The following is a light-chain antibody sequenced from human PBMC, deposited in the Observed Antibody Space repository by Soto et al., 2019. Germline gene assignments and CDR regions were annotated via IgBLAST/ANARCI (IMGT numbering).Light chain of an antibody. Sequence: DIVMTQSPDSLTVSLGERATINCKSSQSVLYSSNNKNYLAWYQQKPGQPPKLLIYWASTRESGVPDRFSGSGSGTDFTLTISSLQAEGVAVYYCQEYYSTPYTFGQGTKLEIK. CDR3: QEYYSTPYT. V-gene: IGKV4-1*01. CDR2: WAS. CDR1: QSVLYSSNNKNY. J-gene: IGKJ2*01.